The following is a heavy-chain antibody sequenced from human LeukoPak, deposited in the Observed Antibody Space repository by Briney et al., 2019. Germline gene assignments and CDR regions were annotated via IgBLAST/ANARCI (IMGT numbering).Heavy chain of an antibody. CDR3: ARLVPTQTLWFGEWDAFDI. CDR1: GGAISRSNW. CDR2: INHRGST. Sequence: PSGTLSLTCAVSGGAISRSNWGGWVRQPPGKGLEGIGEINHRGSTNYNPSLKSRVTISVDTSKNQFSLKLSSVTAADTAVYYCARLVPTQTLWFGEWDAFDIWGQGTLVTVSS. J-gene: IGHJ3*02. V-gene: IGHV4-4*02. D-gene: IGHD3-10*01.